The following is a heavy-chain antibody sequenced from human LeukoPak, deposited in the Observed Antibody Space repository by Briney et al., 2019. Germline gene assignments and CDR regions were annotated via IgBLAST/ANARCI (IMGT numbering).Heavy chain of an antibody. Sequence: SETLSLTCTVSGGSISSYYWSWVRQPPGKGLEWIGEINHSGSTNYNPSLKSRVTISVDTSKNQFSLKLSSVTAADTAVYYCARRGDILTGYLNWGQGTLVTVSS. D-gene: IGHD3-9*01. CDR2: INHSGST. V-gene: IGHV4-34*01. CDR1: GGSISSYY. J-gene: IGHJ4*02. CDR3: ARRGDILTGYLN.